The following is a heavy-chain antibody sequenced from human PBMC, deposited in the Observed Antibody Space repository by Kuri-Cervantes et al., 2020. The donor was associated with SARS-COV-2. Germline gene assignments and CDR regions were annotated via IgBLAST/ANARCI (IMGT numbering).Heavy chain of an antibody. CDR2: ISYGGSNK. Sequence: GESLKISCAASGFTFSSYGMHWVRQAPGKGLEWVAVISYGGSNKYYADSVKGRFTISRDNSKNTLYLQMNSLRAEDTAVYYCAKEMGATKYFQHWGQGTLVTVSS. V-gene: IGHV3-30*18. D-gene: IGHD1-26*01. CDR3: AKEMGATKYFQH. J-gene: IGHJ1*01. CDR1: GFTFSSYG.